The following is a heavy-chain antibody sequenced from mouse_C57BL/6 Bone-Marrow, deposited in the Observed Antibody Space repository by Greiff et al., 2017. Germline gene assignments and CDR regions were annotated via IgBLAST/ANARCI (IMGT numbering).Heavy chain of an antibody. D-gene: IGHD1-1*01. Sequence: VQLQQSGPELVKPGASVKISCKASGYAFSSSWMNWVKQRPGKGLEWIGRIYPGDGDTNYNGKFKGKATLTADKSSSTAYMQLSSLTSEDSAVYVCAPHYYGSSYDYAMDYWGQGTSVTVSA. J-gene: IGHJ4*01. V-gene: IGHV1-82*01. CDR1: GYAFSSSW. CDR3: APHYYGSSYDYAMDY. CDR2: IYPGDGDT.